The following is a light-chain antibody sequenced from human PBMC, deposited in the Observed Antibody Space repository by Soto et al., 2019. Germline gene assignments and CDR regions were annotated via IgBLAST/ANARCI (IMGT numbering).Light chain of an antibody. CDR3: QQYGSSWWT. CDR2: DAS. CDR1: QSVSNNY. Sequence: EIVLTQSPGTLSLSPGERATLSCRASQSVSNNYLAWYQQKPGQAPRLLIYDASTRATGIPDRVSGSGSGTDFTLTISRLEPEDFAVYYCQQYGSSWWTFGQGTKVDIK. J-gene: IGKJ1*01. V-gene: IGKV3-20*01.